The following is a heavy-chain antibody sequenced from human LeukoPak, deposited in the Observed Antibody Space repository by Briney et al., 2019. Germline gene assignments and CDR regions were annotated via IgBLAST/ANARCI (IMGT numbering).Heavy chain of an antibody. Sequence: GGSLRLSCVASGLTFSNYWMHWVRQAPGKGLVWVSRINSDGSSTSYADSVKGRFTISRDNAKNTLYLQMNSLRAEDTAVYYCAREGGYSYDYYWGQGTLVTVSS. CDR1: GLTFSNYW. V-gene: IGHV3-74*01. D-gene: IGHD5-18*01. CDR2: INSDGSST. CDR3: AREGGYSYDYY. J-gene: IGHJ4*02.